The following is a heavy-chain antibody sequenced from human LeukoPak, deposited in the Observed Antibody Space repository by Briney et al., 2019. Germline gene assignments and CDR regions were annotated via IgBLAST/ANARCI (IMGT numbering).Heavy chain of an antibody. J-gene: IGHJ5*02. V-gene: IGHV4-59*08. Sequence: SETRSLTCTVSGGSISSDYWSWSRQPPGKGLEWIGYIYYSGSTNYNPSLKSRVTISVDTSKNQFSLKLSSVTAADTAVYYCARVGYSGYGVWFDPWGQGTLVSVSS. CDR2: IYYSGST. CDR1: GGSISSDY. CDR3: ARVGYSGYGVWFDP. D-gene: IGHD5-12*01.